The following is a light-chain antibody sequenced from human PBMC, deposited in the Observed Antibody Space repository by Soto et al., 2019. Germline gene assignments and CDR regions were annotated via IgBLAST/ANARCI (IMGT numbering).Light chain of an antibody. CDR3: CSYAGSYTYV. V-gene: IGLV2-11*01. J-gene: IGLJ1*01. CDR1: SSHVGGYNY. CDR2: AVN. Sequence: QSVLTQPRSVSGSPGQSVTISCTGTSSHVGGYNYVSWYQQHPGKAPKLMIYAVNARPSGVPDRFSGSKSGNTASLTISGLQAEDEADYYCCSYAGSYTYVFGTGTKLTVL.